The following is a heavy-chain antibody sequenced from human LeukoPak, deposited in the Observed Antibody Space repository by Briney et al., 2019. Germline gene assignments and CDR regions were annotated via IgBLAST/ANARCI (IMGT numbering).Heavy chain of an antibody. V-gene: IGHV4-4*02. J-gene: IGHJ4*02. Sequence: PSETLSLTCAVSGVSISSINLWSWVRQPPGKGLEWIGEMYLSGTTHYNPSLKSRVTISIDKSRNQLSLELSPVTAADTAVYYCAGLEGRYSTGLYYYFDYWGQGILVTVSS. CDR1: GVSISSINL. CDR3: AGLEGRYSTGLYYYFDY. D-gene: IGHD6-19*01. CDR2: MYLSGTT.